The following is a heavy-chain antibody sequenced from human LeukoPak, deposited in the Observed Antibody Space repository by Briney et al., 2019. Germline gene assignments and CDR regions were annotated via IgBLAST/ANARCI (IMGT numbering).Heavy chain of an antibody. V-gene: IGHV4-59*01. CDR2: IYYSGST. D-gene: IGHD3-10*01. CDR3: ARGGYYGSGSYYYYYYYYMDV. CDR1: GGSISSYY. Sequence: SETLSLTCTVSGGSISSYYWSWLRQPPGKGLEGIGYIYYSGSTNYNPSLKSRVTISVDTSKNQFSLKLSSVTAADTAVYYCARGGYYGSGSYYYYYYYYMDVWGKGTTVTVSS. J-gene: IGHJ6*03.